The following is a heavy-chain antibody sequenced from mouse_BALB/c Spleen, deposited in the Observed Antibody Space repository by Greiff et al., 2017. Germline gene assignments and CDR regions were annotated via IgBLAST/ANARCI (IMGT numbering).Heavy chain of an antibody. CDR3: ASTTVVATDY. D-gene: IGHD1-1*01. CDR1: GYTFTSYW. V-gene: IGHV1-7*01. Sequence: QVQLQQSGAELAKPGASVKMSCKASGYTFTSYWMHWVKQRPGQGLEWIGYINPSTGYTEYNQKFKDKATLTADKSSSTAYMQLSSLTSEDSAVYYCASTTVVATDYWGQGTALTVSS. CDR2: INPSTGYT. J-gene: IGHJ2*01.